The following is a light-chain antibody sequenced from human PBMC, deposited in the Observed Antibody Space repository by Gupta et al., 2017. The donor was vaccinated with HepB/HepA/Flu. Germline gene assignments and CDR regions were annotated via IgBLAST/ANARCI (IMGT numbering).Light chain of an antibody. J-gene: IGLJ2*01. CDR3: GTWDNSLSVVVV. V-gene: IGLV1-51*02. CDR1: SSNIGNNY. CDR2: ENN. Sequence: ATGRYGTISCSGSSSNIGNNYVSWYQQLPGTAPKLLIYENNKRPSGIPDRFSGSKSGTSATLGVTGLQTGDEADYYCGTWDNSLSVVVVFGGGTKMTVL.